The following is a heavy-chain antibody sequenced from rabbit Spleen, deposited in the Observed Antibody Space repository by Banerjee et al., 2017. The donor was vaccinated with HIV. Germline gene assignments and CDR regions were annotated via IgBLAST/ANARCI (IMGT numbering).Heavy chain of an antibody. V-gene: IGHV1S40*01. CDR1: GFSFNSGYD. CDR2: IYAGSSTNT. J-gene: IGHJ6*01. D-gene: IGHD1-1*01. CDR3: ARDTSSSFSSYGMDL. Sequence: QSLEESGGGLVRPGASLTLTCKASGFSFNSGYDMCWVRQATGKGLEWVACIYAGSSTNTYSATWAKGRFTISKTSSTTVTLQMTSLTAADTATYFCARDTSSSFSSYGMDLWGQGTLVTVS.